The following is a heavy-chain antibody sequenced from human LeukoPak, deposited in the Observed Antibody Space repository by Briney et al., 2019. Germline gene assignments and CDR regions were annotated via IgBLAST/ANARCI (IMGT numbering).Heavy chain of an antibody. CDR1: GGSFSGYY. CDR3: ARGFSYYGMDV. V-gene: IGHV4-34*01. Sequence: SETLSLTCAVYGGSFSGYYWSWIRQPPGKGLEWIGEIEHSAGTNYNPSLKSRVTISVDTSKKQFSLRLSSVTAADMAVYFCARGFSYYGMDVWGQGTTVTVSS. J-gene: IGHJ6*02. CDR2: IEHSAGT.